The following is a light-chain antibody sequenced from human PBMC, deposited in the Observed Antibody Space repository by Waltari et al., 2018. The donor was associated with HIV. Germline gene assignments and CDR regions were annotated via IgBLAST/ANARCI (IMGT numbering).Light chain of an antibody. CDR3: HSYETSRQWV. J-gene: IGLJ3*02. V-gene: IGLV6-57*01. Sequence: NFLLTEPHSVSESPGKTVTISCTRSSGSFASNFVQWSQQRTGSYPTTVIYDGHHRPPGVPAMCSGFIDRSSNSASLTISGLKTEDEADYYCHSYETSRQWVFGGGTKLTVL. CDR1: SGSFASNF. CDR2: DGH.